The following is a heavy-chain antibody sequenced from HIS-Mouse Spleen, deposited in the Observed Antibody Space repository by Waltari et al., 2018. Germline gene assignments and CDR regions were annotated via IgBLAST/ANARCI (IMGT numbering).Heavy chain of an antibody. D-gene: IGHD1-26*01. J-gene: IGHJ4*02. CDR2: ISYDGSNK. CDR3: AKDRGSQFDY. V-gene: IGHV3-30*18. Sequence: QVQLVESGGCVVQPGRSLSLSFAASGFPLSSYGMHWVRQAPGKRLEWVAVISYDGSNKYYADSVKGRFTISRDNSKNTLYLQMNSLRAEDTAVYYCAKDRGSQFDYWGQGTLVTVSS. CDR1: GFPLSSYG.